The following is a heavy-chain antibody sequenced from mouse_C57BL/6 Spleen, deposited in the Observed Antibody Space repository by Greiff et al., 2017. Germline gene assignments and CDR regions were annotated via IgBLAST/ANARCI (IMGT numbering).Heavy chain of an antibody. CDR1: GYTFTSYG. Sequence: QVQLQQSGAELARPGASVKLSCKASGYTFTSYGISWVKQRTGQGLEWIGEIYPRSGNTYYNEKFKGKATLTADKSSSTAYMELRSLTSEDSAVYFCARGPWPYAMDYWGQGTSVTVSA. V-gene: IGHV1-81*01. CDR2: IYPRSGNT. CDR3: ARGPWPYAMDY. J-gene: IGHJ4*01.